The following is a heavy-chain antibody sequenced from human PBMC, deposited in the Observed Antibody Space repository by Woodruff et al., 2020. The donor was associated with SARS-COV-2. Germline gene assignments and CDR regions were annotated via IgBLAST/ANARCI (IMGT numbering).Heavy chain of an antibody. CDR3: TTDLCCAFRSPDGIDY. V-gene: IGHV3-15*07. J-gene: IGHJ4*02. D-gene: IGHD3-3*02. CDR2: IKGKSDGGTT. Sequence: RQAPGTGLEWVGRIKGKSDGGTTDYAAPVKGRFTISRDDSKNTLFLQMNSLKTEDPAVYYCTTDLCCAFRSPDGIDYWGQGTLVT.